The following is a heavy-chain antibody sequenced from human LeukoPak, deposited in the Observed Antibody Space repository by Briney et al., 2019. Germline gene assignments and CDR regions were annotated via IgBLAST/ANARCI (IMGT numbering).Heavy chain of an antibody. Sequence: GGSLRLSCSASGFDVSNHYLNWVRQAPGKGLEWVSMIQSAGNANYADSVKGRFTISREDSKNTLYLQMNSLRVEDTAIYYCARMLLCSGGSCQDNWGQGTRVTVSS. J-gene: IGHJ4*02. CDR1: GFDVSNHY. CDR3: ARMLLCSGGSCQDN. CDR2: IQSAGNA. V-gene: IGHV3-53*01. D-gene: IGHD2-15*01.